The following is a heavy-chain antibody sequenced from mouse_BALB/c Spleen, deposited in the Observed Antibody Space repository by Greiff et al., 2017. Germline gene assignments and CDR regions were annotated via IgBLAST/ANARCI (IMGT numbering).Heavy chain of an antibody. J-gene: IGHJ2*01. Sequence: EVQGVESGGGLVQPGGSLRLSCATSGFTFTDYYMSWVRQPPGKALEWLGFIRNKANGYTTEYSASVKGRFTISRDNSQSILYLQMNTLRAEDSATYYCAREDYRYFDYWGQGTTLTVSS. CDR1: GFTFTDYY. D-gene: IGHD2-14*01. CDR3: AREDYRYFDY. V-gene: IGHV7-3*02. CDR2: IRNKANGYTT.